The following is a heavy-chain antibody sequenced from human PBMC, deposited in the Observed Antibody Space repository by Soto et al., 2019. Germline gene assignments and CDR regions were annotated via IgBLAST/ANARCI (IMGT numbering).Heavy chain of an antibody. Sequence: SLRLSCAASGFTFDDYAMHWVRQAPGKGLEWVSGISWNSGSIGYADSVKGRFTISRDNAKNSLYLQMNILRAEDTALYYCAKDTSYGSGSYFDYWGQGTLVTVSS. CDR3: AKDTSYGSGSYFDY. D-gene: IGHD3-10*01. CDR1: GFTFDDYA. V-gene: IGHV3-9*01. J-gene: IGHJ4*02. CDR2: ISWNSGSI.